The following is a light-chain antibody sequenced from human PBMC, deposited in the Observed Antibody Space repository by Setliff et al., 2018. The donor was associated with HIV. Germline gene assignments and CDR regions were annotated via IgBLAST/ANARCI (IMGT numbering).Light chain of an antibody. CDR1: SSDIGAGYD. Sequence: VLTPPPSVSGAPGQRVTISCTGSSSDIGAGYDVHGYQHLPGAAPKLVIFDNNNRPSGVPDRFSGSKAGTSASLAITGLQAEDEADYYCHSYDGRLDGLHVFGTGTKVTVL. CDR3: HSYDGRLDGLHV. J-gene: IGLJ1*01. CDR2: DNN. V-gene: IGLV1-40*01.